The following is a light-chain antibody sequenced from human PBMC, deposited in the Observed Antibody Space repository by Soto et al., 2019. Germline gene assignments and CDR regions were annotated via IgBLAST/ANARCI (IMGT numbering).Light chain of an antibody. J-gene: IGKJ1*01. CDR3: QQHNSYST. Sequence: DIQMTQSPSTLSASVGDRVTITCRASQSISSWLAWYQQKPGKAPKLLIYDASRLESGVPSRFSGSGSGTEFPLTIGSLPPDYFATYYCQQHNSYSTFGQGTKVEIK. CDR2: DAS. V-gene: IGKV1-5*01. CDR1: QSISSW.